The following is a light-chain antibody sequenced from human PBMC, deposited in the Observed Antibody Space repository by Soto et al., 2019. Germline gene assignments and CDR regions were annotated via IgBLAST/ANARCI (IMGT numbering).Light chain of an antibody. J-gene: IGLJ3*02. Sequence: QSALTQPASVSGSPGQSITISCTGTSTDVGDYDYVSWYQHFPGKAPKLIIYGVSNRPSGVFNRFSGSKSGNTASLTISGLQAEDEADYYCSSYTTSSTWVFGGGTKLTVL. CDR3: SSYTTSSTWV. V-gene: IGLV2-14*01. CDR1: STDVGDYDY. CDR2: GVS.